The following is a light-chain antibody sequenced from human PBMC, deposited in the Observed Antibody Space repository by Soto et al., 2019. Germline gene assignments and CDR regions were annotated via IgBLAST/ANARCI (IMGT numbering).Light chain of an antibody. J-gene: IGKJ1*01. CDR3: QQYDNWPQS. CDR2: GAS. CDR1: QSVSSD. V-gene: IGKV3-15*01. Sequence: TVMTQSPATLSVSPGERATLSCRASQSVSSDLAWYQQKPGQAPRLLIYGASTRATGIPARFSGSGSGTDFTLTISSLQSEDFAVYYCQQYDNWPQSFGQGTKVEIK.